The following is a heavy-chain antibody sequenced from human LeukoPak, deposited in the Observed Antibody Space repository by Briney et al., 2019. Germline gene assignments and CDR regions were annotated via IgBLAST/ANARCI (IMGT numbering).Heavy chain of an antibody. CDR1: GYTFTSYG. CDR3: ARGCPPRRVVVVPAATDAFDI. D-gene: IGHD2-2*01. Sequence: ASVKVSCKASGYTFTSYGISWVRQAPGQGLEWMGWISAYNGNTNYAQRLQGRVTMTTDTSTSTAYMELRSLRSDDTAVYYCARGCPPRRVVVVPAATDAFDIWGQGTMVTVSS. V-gene: IGHV1-18*01. CDR2: ISAYNGNT. J-gene: IGHJ3*02.